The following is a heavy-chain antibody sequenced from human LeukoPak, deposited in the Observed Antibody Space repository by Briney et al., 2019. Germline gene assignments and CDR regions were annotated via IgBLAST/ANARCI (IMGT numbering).Heavy chain of an antibody. CDR2: ISYDGSNK. V-gene: IGHV3-33*05. CDR1: GFTFNTYG. D-gene: IGHD5-24*01. J-gene: IGHJ6*02. CDR3: ARSSRPQRWPSIRGMDV. Sequence: GGSLRLSCAASGFTFNTYGMHWVRQAPGKGLEWVAVISYDGSNKYYADSVKGRFTISRDNSKNTLYLQMNSLRAEDTAVYYCARSSRPQRWPSIRGMDVWGQGTTVTVSS.